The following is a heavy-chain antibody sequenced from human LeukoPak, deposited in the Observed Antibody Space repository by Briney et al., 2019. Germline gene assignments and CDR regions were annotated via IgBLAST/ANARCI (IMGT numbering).Heavy chain of an antibody. CDR2: IKQDGGEK. V-gene: IGHV3-7*01. D-gene: IGHD3-3*01. Sequence: QPGGSLRLSCAGSGFTFSDFHMSWIRQAPGKGPEWVANIKQDGGEKYYVDSVKGRFTISRDNAKNSLYLQMNSLRAEDTAVYYCARDAFSRISVFGVVSDAFDIWGQGTMVTVSS. J-gene: IGHJ3*02. CDR3: ARDAFSRISVFGVVSDAFDI. CDR1: GFTFSDFH.